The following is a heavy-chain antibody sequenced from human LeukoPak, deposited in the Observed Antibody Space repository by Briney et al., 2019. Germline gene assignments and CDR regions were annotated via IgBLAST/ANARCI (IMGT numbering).Heavy chain of an antibody. J-gene: IGHJ4*02. V-gene: IGHV3-23*01. D-gene: IGHD6-19*01. CDR1: GVTFSSYS. CDR3: ANSRSGWAEISDY. CDR2: ISGSGSST. Sequence: AETLRLTCAAYGVTFSSYSRSWIRQPPGKGLEWISAISGSGSSTYYADSVKGRFTITRDNSKNTLYLQMNSLRAEDTAVYYCANSRSGWAEISDYWGQGTLVTVSS.